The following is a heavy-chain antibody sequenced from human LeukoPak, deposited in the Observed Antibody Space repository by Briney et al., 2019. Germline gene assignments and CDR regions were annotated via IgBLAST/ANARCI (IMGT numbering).Heavy chain of an antibody. D-gene: IGHD5-18*01. V-gene: IGHV4-34*01. J-gene: IGHJ4*02. CDR1: GGSFSGYY. CDR2: INHSGST. Sequence: SETLSLTCAVYGGSFSGYYWSWIRRPPGKGLEWIGEINHSGSTNYNPSLNIRVTISVDTSKNQFSLKLSSVTAADTAVYYCAGSTAMVTGLHVFDYWGEGTLVTVSS. CDR3: AGSTAMVTGLHVFDY.